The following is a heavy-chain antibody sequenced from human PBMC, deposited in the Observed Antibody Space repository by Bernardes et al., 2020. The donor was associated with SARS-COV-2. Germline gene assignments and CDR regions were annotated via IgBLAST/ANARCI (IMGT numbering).Heavy chain of an antibody. V-gene: IGHV1-2*02. D-gene: IGHD1-26*01. CDR2: INPNSGGT. Sequence: ASVKVSCKASGYTFTGYYMHSVRRAPAQGLEWMGWINPNSGGTNYAQKFQGRVTMTRDTSISTAYMELSRLRSDDTAVYYCAREGATIYYYYGMDVWGQGTTVTVSS. J-gene: IGHJ6*02. CDR1: GYTFTGYY. CDR3: AREGATIYYYYGMDV.